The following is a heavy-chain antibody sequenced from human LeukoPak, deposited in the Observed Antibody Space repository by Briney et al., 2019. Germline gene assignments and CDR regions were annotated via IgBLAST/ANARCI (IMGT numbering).Heavy chain of an antibody. CDR3: ARETAGGDSDY. Sequence: GGSLRLSCAASGFTFSSHAMHWVRQAPGKGLEWVAVISYDGSNKYYADSVKGRFTISRDNSKNTLYLQMNSLRAEDTAVYYCARETAGGDSDYWGQGTLVTVSS. V-gene: IGHV3-30-3*01. J-gene: IGHJ4*02. D-gene: IGHD2-21*01. CDR2: ISYDGSNK. CDR1: GFTFSSHA.